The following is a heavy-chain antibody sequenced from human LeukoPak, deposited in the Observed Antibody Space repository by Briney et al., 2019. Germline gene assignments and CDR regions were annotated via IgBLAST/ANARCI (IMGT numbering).Heavy chain of an antibody. CDR1: GFTFSSYG. V-gene: IGHV3-30*02. CDR2: IRYDGSNK. J-gene: IGHJ4*02. CDR3: AKDLYYYDSSGSHYFDY. Sequence: GGSLRLSCAASGFTFSSYGMHWVHQAPGKGLEWVAFIRYDGSNKYYADSVKGRFTISRDNSKNTLYLQMNSLRAEDTAVYYCAKDLYYYDSSGSHYFDYWGQGTLVTVSS. D-gene: IGHD3-22*01.